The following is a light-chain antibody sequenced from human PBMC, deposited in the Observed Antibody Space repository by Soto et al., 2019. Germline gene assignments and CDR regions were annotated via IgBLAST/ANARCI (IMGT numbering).Light chain of an antibody. CDR3: SSHAGSNNYV. J-gene: IGLJ1*01. CDR1: SSDVGGYNY. Sequence: SALTQPPSASGSPGQSVAISCTGTSSDVGGYNYVSWYQLHPGKAPKLMIYEVNMRPSGVPDRFSGSKSGNTASLTVSGLRAEDEADYYCSSHAGSNNYVFGTGTKVTVL. CDR2: EVN. V-gene: IGLV2-8*01.